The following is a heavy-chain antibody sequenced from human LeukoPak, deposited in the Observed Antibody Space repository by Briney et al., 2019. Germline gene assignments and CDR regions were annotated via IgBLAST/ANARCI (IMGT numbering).Heavy chain of an antibody. Sequence: PGGSLRLSCAASGFTFSRYDLSWVRQAPGKGLEWLSFISTSGTTIYYADSVKGRFTISRDNANNSLYLQMNSLRAEDTAVYYCARDFSASRNFDYWGQGSLVTVSS. CDR2: ISTSGTTI. V-gene: IGHV3-48*01. CDR3: ARDFSASRNFDY. CDR1: GFTFSRYD. D-gene: IGHD3-3*02. J-gene: IGHJ4*02.